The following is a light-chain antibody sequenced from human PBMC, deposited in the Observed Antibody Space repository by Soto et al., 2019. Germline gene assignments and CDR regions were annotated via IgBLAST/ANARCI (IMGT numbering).Light chain of an antibody. CDR3: QQYYNWPWT. J-gene: IGKJ1*01. CDR1: QSVSSK. Sequence: EIVMTQSPATLSVSPGERATLSCRASQSVSSKLAWYQQKPGQAPRFLMYDASTRATDIPARFSGSGSGTEFTLTISSLQSEDFAVYYCQQYYNWPWTFGQGTKVEFK. CDR2: DAS. V-gene: IGKV3-15*01.